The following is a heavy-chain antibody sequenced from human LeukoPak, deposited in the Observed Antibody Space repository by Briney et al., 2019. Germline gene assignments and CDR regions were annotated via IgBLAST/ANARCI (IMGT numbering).Heavy chain of an antibody. D-gene: IGHD1-26*01. CDR3: ARGGGVSRYSGSYDAFDI. J-gene: IGHJ3*02. CDR1: GFSFSDYY. CDR2: IISSGSTI. Sequence: PGGSVRLSCAASGFSFSDYYMSWIRQAPGKGLEWVSYIISSGSTIYYADSVKGRFTISRDNAKNSLYLQMNSLRAEDTAVYYCARGGGVSRYSGSYDAFDIWGQGTMVTVSS. V-gene: IGHV3-11*04.